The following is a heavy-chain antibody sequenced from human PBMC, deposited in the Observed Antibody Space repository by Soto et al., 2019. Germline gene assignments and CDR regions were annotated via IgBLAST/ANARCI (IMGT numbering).Heavy chain of an antibody. Sequence: ASVKVSCKASGYTFTSYGISWVRQAPGQGLEWMGWINAYNGNTNYAQKLQGRVTMTTDTSTSTAYMELRSLRSDDTAVYYCARDSGQWWQLLPETDYWGQGTLVTV. D-gene: IGHD2-15*01. CDR3: ARDSGQWWQLLPETDY. CDR2: INAYNGNT. J-gene: IGHJ4*02. CDR1: GYTFTSYG. V-gene: IGHV1-18*01.